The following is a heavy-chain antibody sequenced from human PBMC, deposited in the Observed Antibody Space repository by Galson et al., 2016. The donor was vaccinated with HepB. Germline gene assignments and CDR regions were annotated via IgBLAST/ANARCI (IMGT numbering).Heavy chain of an antibody. CDR2: IYYSGST. Sequence: ETLSLTCTVTGGSINSDYWSWIRRPPGRGLEWIGHIYYSGSTNYSPSLKSRVTISVDTSKNQFSLKLSSVTAADTAVYYCARDLTMVTTGWFDPWGQGTLVTVSS. D-gene: IGHD5-18*01. CDR1: GGSINSDY. CDR3: ARDLTMVTTGWFDP. J-gene: IGHJ5*02. V-gene: IGHV4-59*01.